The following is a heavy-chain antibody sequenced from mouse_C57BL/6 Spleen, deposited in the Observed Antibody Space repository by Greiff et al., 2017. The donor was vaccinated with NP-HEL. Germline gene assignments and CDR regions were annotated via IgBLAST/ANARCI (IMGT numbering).Heavy chain of an antibody. V-gene: IGHV5-9-1*02. CDR3: TREGYDGYLDY. J-gene: IGHJ2*01. D-gene: IGHD2-3*01. Sequence: EVKLVESGEGLVKPGGSLKLSCAASGFTFSSYAMSWVRQTPEKRLEWVAYISSGGDYIYYADTVKGRFTISRDNARNTLYLQMSSLKSEDTAMYYCTREGYDGYLDYWGQGTTLTVSS. CDR1: GFTFSSYA. CDR2: ISSGGDYI.